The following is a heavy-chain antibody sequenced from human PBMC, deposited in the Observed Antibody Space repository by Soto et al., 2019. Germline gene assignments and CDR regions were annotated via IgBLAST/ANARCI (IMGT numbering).Heavy chain of an antibody. Sequence: EVQLVESGGGLIQPGGSLRLSCAASGFTVSSNYMSWARQTPGKGLEWVSIIYSGGSSYYADSVKGRFTISRDNSKNTLYLQMNSLRAEDTAVYYCASCSMITFGGVIVDDAFDMWGQGTMVSVSS. CDR3: ASCSMITFGGVIVDDAFDM. D-gene: IGHD3-16*02. V-gene: IGHV3-53*01. J-gene: IGHJ3*02. CDR2: IYSGGSS. CDR1: GFTVSSNY.